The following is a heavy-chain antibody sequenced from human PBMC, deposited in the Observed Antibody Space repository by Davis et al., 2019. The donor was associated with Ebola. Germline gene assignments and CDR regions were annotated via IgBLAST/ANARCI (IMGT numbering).Heavy chain of an antibody. CDR2: IRSKAYGGTT. CDR3: TRVLAEAGDDY. CDR1: GFTFSGYA. V-gene: IGHV3-49*03. Sequence: GGSLRLSCTASGFTFSGYAMSWFRQAPGKGLEWVGFIRSKAYGGTTVYAASVKVRFTISRDDSKSIAYLQMNSLKTEDTAVYYCTRVLAEAGDDYWGQGTLVTVSS. J-gene: IGHJ4*02. D-gene: IGHD6-13*01.